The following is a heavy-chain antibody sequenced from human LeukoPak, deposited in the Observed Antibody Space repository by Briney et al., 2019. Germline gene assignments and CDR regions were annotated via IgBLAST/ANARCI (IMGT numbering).Heavy chain of an antibody. D-gene: IGHD3-9*01. CDR3: ARGPILYFGPGHLYYFDY. CDR1: GGTFSSYA. V-gene: IGHV1-69*13. Sequence: SVKVSCKASGGTFSSYAISWVRQAPGQGLEWMGGIIPLFGTANYAQKFQGRVTITADESTSTAYMELSSLRSEDTAVYYCARGPILYFGPGHLYYFDYGGQGTLVTVSS. CDR2: IIPLFGTA. J-gene: IGHJ4*02.